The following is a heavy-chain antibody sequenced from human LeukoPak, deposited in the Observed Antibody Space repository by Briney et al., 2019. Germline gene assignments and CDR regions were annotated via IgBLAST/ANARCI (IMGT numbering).Heavy chain of an antibody. CDR2: TYYRSKWGN. CDR1: GDGVSSYDAT. V-gene: IGHV6-1*01. Sequence: PSQTLSLTCAISGDGVSSYDATWNWIRQSPSRGLEWLGRTYYRSKWGNDYAVSVKSRITINPDTSKNQFSLHLNSVTPEDTAVYYCARVSSRASDVWGQGTMVTVSP. D-gene: IGHD6-6*01. CDR3: ARVSSRASDV. J-gene: IGHJ3*01.